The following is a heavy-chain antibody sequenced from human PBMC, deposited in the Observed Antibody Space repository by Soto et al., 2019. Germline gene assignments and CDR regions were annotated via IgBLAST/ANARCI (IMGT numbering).Heavy chain of an antibody. CDR2: ISYDGSNK. J-gene: IGHJ6*02. CDR1: GFTFSSYA. Sequence: GGSLRLSCAASGFTFSSYAMHWVRQAPGKGLEWVAVISYDGSNKYYADSVKGRFTISRDNSKNTLYLQMNSLRAEDTAVYYCAKDHHGSGTYGMDVWGQGTTVTVSS. CDR3: AKDHHGSGTYGMDV. D-gene: IGHD3-10*01. V-gene: IGHV3-30*04.